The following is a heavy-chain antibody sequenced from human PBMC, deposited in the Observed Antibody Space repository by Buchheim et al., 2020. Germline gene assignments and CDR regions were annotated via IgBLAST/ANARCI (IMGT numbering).Heavy chain of an antibody. CDR2: MNPNSGNT. CDR3: ARGPYYDFWSGYLPLQPLYGMDV. D-gene: IGHD3-3*01. J-gene: IGHJ6*02. Sequence: QVQLVQSGAEVKKPGASVKVSCKASGYTFTSYDINWVRQATGQGLEWMGWMNPNSGNTGYAQKFQGRVTMTRNTSISTAYMELSSLRSEDTAVYYCARGPYYDFWSGYLPLQPLYGMDVWGQGTT. V-gene: IGHV1-8*01. CDR1: GYTFTSYD.